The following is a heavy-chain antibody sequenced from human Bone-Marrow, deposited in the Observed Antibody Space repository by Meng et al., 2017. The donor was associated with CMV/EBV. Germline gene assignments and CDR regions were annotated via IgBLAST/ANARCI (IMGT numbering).Heavy chain of an antibody. D-gene: IGHD3-22*01. CDR2: INLKSGGT. J-gene: IGHJ4*02. CDR1: GYTFTDYC. V-gene: IGHV1-2*02. CDR3: ARGEDYYDSSGLIDY. Sequence: ASVKVSCKASGYTFTDYCMHWVRQAPGQGLEWMGWINLKSGGTNSAQRLQGRVTMTRDTSISTVYMGLTMRSDDTDVYFCARGEDYYDSSGLIDYWGQGTLVTVSS.